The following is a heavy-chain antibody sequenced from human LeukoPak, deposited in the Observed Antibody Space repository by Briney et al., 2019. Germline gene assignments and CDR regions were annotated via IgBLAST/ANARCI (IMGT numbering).Heavy chain of an antibody. CDR1: GFIVSSNY. D-gene: IGHD3-16*01. J-gene: IGHJ4*02. Sequence: GGSLRLSCAGSGFIVSSNYMSWVRQAAGKGLEWVSVIYGSSRTYYADSVKGRFTISRDNSKNTVYLQMDSLRAEDTAVYYCATDPNWGSAYWGQGTLVTVSS. CDR2: IYGSSRT. CDR3: ATDPNWGSAY. V-gene: IGHV3-66*01.